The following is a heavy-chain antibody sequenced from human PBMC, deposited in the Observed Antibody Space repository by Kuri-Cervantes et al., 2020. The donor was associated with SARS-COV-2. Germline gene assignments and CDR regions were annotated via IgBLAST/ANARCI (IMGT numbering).Heavy chain of an antibody. CDR3: AKGISRGSEYQLPDDY. Sequence: GGSLRLSCAASGFTFSSYAMHWVRQAPGKGLEWAAVISYDGSNKYYADSVKGRFTISRDNSKNTLYLQMNSLRAEDTAVYYCAKGISRGSEYQLPDDYWGQGTLVTVSS. D-gene: IGHD2-2*01. CDR1: GFTFSSYA. V-gene: IGHV3-30-3*01. CDR2: ISYDGSNK. J-gene: IGHJ4*02.